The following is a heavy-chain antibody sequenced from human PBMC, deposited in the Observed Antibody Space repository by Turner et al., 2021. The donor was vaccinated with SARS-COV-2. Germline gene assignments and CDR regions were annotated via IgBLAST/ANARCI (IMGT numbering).Heavy chain of an antibody. Sequence: EVQLVESGGGLVQPGGSLRLSCAASGFTCSSYWMSWVRQAPGKGLEWVANIKEDGSEKYYVDSVKGRFTVSRDNAKNSLYLQMNSLRAEDTAVYYCARSGLYYYDSSAYYSTAFDIWGQGTMVTVSS. CDR1: GFTCSSYW. D-gene: IGHD3-22*01. CDR2: IKEDGSEK. J-gene: IGHJ3*02. V-gene: IGHV3-7*01. CDR3: ARSGLYYYDSSAYYSTAFDI.